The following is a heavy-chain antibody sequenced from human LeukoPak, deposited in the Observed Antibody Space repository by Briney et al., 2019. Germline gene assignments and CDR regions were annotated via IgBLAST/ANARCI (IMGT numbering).Heavy chain of an antibody. J-gene: IGHJ4*02. V-gene: IGHV5-51*01. CDR1: GYWFTSYW. D-gene: IGHD4-23*01. CDR2: IYPGDSDT. CDR3: ARHLRVVRIAPFDF. Sequence: GESLKISCEGSGYWFTSYWIGWVRQMPGKGLEWMGVIYPGDSDTIYSPSFQGQVTISVDKSMRTAYLQWNSLKASDTAIYYCARHLRVVRIAPFDFWGQGTLVTVSS.